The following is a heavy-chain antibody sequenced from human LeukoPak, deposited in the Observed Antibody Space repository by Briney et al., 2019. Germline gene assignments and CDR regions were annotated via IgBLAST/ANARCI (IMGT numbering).Heavy chain of an antibody. V-gene: IGHV1-8*01. CDR1: GYTFTSYD. J-gene: IGHJ5*02. CDR3: ARSSVDTAMVALVHWFDP. CDR2: MNPNSGNT. Sequence: SVKVSCKASGYTFTSYDINRVRQATGQGLEWMGWMNPNSGNTGYAQKFQGRVTMTRNTSKSTAYMELSSLRSEDTAVYYCARSSVDTAMVALVHWFDPWGQGTLVTVSS. D-gene: IGHD5-18*01.